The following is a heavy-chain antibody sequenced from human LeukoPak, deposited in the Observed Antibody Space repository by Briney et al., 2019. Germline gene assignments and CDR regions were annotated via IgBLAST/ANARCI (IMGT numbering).Heavy chain of an antibody. CDR2: ITTSDGNT. Sequence: GRSLRLSCAASGFTFSSYTMSWVRQAPGKGLEWVSTITTSDGNTYYADSVKGRFTVSRDNSKNTLFLQMNSLRAENTAVYYCAKDGGLWVSAHWGDSWGRGTLVTVSS. J-gene: IGHJ4*02. D-gene: IGHD7-27*01. CDR1: GFTFSSYT. V-gene: IGHV3-23*01. CDR3: AKDGGLWVSAHWGDS.